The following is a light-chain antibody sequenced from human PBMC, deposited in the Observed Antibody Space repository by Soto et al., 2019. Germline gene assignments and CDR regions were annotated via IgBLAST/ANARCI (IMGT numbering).Light chain of an antibody. CDR3: QQYNNWPRT. J-gene: IGKJ1*01. V-gene: IGKV3-15*01. Sequence: EIVMTQSPATLSVSPGERATLSCRASQSVSSNLAWYQQKPGQAPRLLIYGASTRATGIPARFSGRGSGTEFNLTISSLQSEDFAVYYCQQYNNWPRTFGQGTKVEIK. CDR1: QSVSSN. CDR2: GAS.